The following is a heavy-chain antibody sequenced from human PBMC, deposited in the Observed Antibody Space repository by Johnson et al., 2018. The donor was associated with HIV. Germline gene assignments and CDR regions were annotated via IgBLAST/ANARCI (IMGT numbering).Heavy chain of an antibody. D-gene: IGHD1-26*01. CDR3: AKDLIELQGAFDI. Sequence: QVQLVESGGGVVQPGRSLRLSCAASGFTFSTYSMHWVRQAPGMRLEWVAVISYDGNNKYYADSLKGRFTISRDNSKNTLYLQMNSLRAEDTAVYYCAKDLIELQGAFDIWGQGTMVTVSS. CDR1: GFTFSTYS. CDR2: ISYDGNNK. J-gene: IGHJ3*02. V-gene: IGHV3-30*04.